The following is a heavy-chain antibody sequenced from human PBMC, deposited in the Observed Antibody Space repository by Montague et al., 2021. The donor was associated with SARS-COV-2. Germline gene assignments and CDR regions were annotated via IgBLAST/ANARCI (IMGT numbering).Heavy chain of an antibody. CDR1: GDSDNRNY. V-gene: IGHV4-59*02. J-gene: IGHJ4*02. CDR2: IFYSGST. CDR3: AKASRGYGGDFDS. Sequence: SETLSLTCSVSGDSDNRNYWSWVRQPPGKGLEWLGYIFYSGSTYNPSLNSRVTMSLDTSKNHFSLNLISVTAADTAVYYCAKASRGYGGDFDSWGQGTLVIVSS. D-gene: IGHD4-23*01.